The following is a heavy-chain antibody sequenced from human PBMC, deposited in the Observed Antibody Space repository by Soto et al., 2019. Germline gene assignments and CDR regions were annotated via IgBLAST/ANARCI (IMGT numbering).Heavy chain of an antibody. D-gene: IGHD7-27*01. V-gene: IGHV3-53*04. CDR2: IYSGGST. CDR3: ARTQNPETGEGAFDI. CDR1: GFTVSSNY. J-gene: IGHJ3*02. Sequence: GGSLRLSCAASGFTVSSNYMSWVRQAPGKGLEWVSVIYSGGSTYYADSVKGRFTISRHNSKNTLYLQMNSLRAEDTAVYYCARTQNPETGEGAFDIWGQGTMVTVSS.